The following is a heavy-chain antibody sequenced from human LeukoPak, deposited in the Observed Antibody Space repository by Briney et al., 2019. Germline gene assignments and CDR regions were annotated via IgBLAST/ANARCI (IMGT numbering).Heavy chain of an antibody. J-gene: IGHJ6*02. V-gene: IGHV3-33*01. CDR3: ARDLRGRVAAIYRGMDV. CDR2: IWYVGSNK. CDR1: GFTFSSYG. D-gene: IGHD2-15*01. Sequence: GGSLRLSCAASGFTFSSYGMHWVRQAPGKGLEWVAVIWYVGSNKYYADSVKGRFTISRDNSKNTLYLQMNSLRAEDTAVYYCARDLRGRVAAIYRGMDVWGQGTTVTVSS.